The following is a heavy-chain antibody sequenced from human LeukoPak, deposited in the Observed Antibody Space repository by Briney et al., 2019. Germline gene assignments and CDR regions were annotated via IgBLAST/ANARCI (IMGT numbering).Heavy chain of an antibody. CDR2: VSGYNGNT. CDR1: GYTFTSHG. V-gene: IGHV1-18*01. D-gene: IGHD3-16*02. Sequence: ASVKVSCKTSGYTFTSHGINWLRQAPGQGLEWMGWVSGYNGNTDYAQKFQGRVTMTTDRSTNTVYMELRSLRSDDTAVYYCARDRPVMITFGGVIIAAYWGQGTLVSVSS. J-gene: IGHJ4*02. CDR3: ARDRPVMITFGGVIIAAY.